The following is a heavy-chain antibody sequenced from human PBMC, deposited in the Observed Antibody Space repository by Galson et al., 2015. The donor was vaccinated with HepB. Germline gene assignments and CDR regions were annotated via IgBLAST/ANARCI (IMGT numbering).Heavy chain of an antibody. V-gene: IGHV3-30*18. CDR2: ISYDGSNK. D-gene: IGHD4-11*01. J-gene: IGHJ3*02. CDR3: AKLPPTSTALRLPDAFDI. CDR1: GFTFSSYG. Sequence: SLRLSCAASGFTFSSYGMHWVRQAPGKGLEWVAVISYDGSNKYYADSVKGRFTISRDNSKNTLYLQMNSLRAEDTAVYYCAKLPPTSTALRLPDAFDIWGQGTMVTVSS.